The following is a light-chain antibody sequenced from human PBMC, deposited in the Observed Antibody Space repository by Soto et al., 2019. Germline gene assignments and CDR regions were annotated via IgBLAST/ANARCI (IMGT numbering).Light chain of an antibody. V-gene: IGLV1-40*01. CDR3: QSYDSSLSGAV. Sequence: QSVLTQPPSGSGAPGQRVTISCTGSSSNIGAGYDVHWYQQLPGTAPKLLIYGNSNRPSGVPDRFSGSKSGTSASLAITGLQAEDEADYYCQSYDSSLSGAVFGGGTTLTVL. CDR1: SSNIGAGYD. CDR2: GNS. J-gene: IGLJ2*01.